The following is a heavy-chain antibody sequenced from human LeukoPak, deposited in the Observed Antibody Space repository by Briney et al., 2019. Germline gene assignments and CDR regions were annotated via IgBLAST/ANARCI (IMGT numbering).Heavy chain of an antibody. CDR2: LSYDGFTQ. Sequence: GGSLRLSCVASGFTFSASTMHWVRQEPGKGLEWVAVLSYDGFTQYYAGPVKGRFAISRDNANNSLYLQMNSMRAEDTAVYYCARDGGNSLEGAFDIWGQGTMVTVSS. CDR1: GFTFSAST. CDR3: ARDGGNSLEGAFDI. J-gene: IGHJ3*02. D-gene: IGHD4-23*01. V-gene: IGHV3-30*09.